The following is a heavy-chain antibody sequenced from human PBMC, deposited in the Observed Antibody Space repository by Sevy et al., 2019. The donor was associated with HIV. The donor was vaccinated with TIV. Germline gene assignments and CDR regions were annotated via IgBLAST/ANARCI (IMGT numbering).Heavy chain of an antibody. D-gene: IGHD6-13*01. CDR3: ARAFSSWYIDY. CDR1: GFTFSSYG. Sequence: GESLKISCTASGFTFSSYGMDWVRQAPGKGLEWVAVIWYDGSNKYYADSVKGRFTISRDNSQNTLFLQMNSLRAEDTAVYYCARAFSSWYIDYWGQGTLVTVSS. CDR2: IWYDGSNK. J-gene: IGHJ4*02. V-gene: IGHV3-33*01.